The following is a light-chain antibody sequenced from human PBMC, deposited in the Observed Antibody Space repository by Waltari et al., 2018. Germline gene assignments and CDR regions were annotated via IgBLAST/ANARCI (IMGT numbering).Light chain of an antibody. CDR2: DVS. CDR3: SSYSSSTTPLI. V-gene: IGLV2-14*03. Sequence: LTQPASVSGSPGQSITISCIGTSSDVGVYNYVSWYQQHPGKPPKLMIYDVSNRPSGVSSRFSGSKSGNTASLTISGLQAEDEADYYCSSYSSSTTPLIFGGGTKLTVL. CDR1: SSDVGVYNY. J-gene: IGLJ2*01.